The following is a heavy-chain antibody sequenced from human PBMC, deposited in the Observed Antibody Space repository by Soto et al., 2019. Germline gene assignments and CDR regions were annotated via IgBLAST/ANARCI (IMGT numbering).Heavy chain of an antibody. J-gene: IGHJ4*02. CDR2: IYHSGTT. CDR3: ARDRSIAAAGTIWRDFDY. CDR1: GGSIFNNYW. V-gene: IGHV4-38-2*02. Sequence: SETLSLTCAVSGGSIFNNYWWAWIRQSPGKGLVWIGSIYHSGTTYYNPSLESRVTMSLDPSQSRFALMLSSVTAADTAVYYCARDRSIAAAGTIWRDFDYWGQGTLVTVSS. D-gene: IGHD6-13*01.